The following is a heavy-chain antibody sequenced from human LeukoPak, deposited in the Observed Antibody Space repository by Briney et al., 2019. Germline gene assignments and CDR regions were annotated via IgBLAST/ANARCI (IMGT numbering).Heavy chain of an antibody. Sequence: GGSLRLSCAVSGFTFSNAWMGWVRQPLGKGLEWVGRIKSKTDGGTTDYAAPVKGRFTISRDDSKNTLYLQMNSLKTEDTAVYFCTAEKYCTNAVCSTDYWGQGTLVTVSS. CDR3: TAEKYCTNAVCSTDY. D-gene: IGHD2-8*01. V-gene: IGHV3-15*01. J-gene: IGHJ4*02. CDR1: GFTFSNAW. CDR2: IKSKTDGGTT.